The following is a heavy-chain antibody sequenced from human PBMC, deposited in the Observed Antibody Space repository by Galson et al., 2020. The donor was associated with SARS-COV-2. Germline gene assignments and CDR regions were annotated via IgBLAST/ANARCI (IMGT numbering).Heavy chain of an antibody. V-gene: IGHV3-23*01. CDR1: GFTFRSYT. CDR3: AKDPNWAGDI. J-gene: IGHJ3*02. Sequence: GGSLRLSCAASGFTFRSYTMMWVRQPPGKGLEFVSGIADSGASPSYAESVKGRFTISRDNSKNTLYLQMNSLRADDTAIYYCAKDPNWAGDIWGQGTMVTVSS. CDR2: IADSGASP. D-gene: IGHD6-19*01.